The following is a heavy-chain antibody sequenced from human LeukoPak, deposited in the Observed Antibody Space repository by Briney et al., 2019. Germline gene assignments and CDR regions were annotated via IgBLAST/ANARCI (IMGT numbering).Heavy chain of an antibody. CDR3: ARGRFDYCSGGSCYFY. CDR1: GGTFSSYA. J-gene: IGHJ4*02. CDR2: IIPIFGTA. Sequence: ASVKVSCKASGGTFSSYAISWVRQAPGQGLEWMGGIIPIFGTANYAQKFQGRVTITADESTSTAYMELSSLRSEDTAVYYCARGRFDYCSGGSCYFYWGQGTLVTVSS. D-gene: IGHD2-15*01. V-gene: IGHV1-69*13.